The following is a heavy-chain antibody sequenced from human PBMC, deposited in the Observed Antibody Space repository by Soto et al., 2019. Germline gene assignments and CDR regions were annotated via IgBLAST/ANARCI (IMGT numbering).Heavy chain of an antibody. CDR2: INPNSGAT. Sequence: ASVKVSCKASAYSFTGYYLHWVRQAPGQGLEWLGWINPNSGATNHAQNFQGRVTMTRDTSITTAYMDLSRLTSDDTAVYYCARDFVSTLGDFDNWGQGTVGTRSS. CDR3: ARDFVSTLGDFDN. D-gene: IGHD5-12*01. V-gene: IGHV1-2*02. CDR1: AYSFTGYY. J-gene: IGHJ4*02.